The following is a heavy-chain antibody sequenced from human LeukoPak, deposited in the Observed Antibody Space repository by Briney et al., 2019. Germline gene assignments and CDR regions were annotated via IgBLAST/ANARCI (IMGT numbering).Heavy chain of an antibody. Sequence: PGGSLRLSCAASGFTFDDYAMHWVRHAPGKGLEGVSGISWNSGSIGYADSVKGRFTISRDNAKNSLYLQMNSLRAEDTALYYCARGGIENDAFDIWGQGTMVTVSS. CDR3: ARGGIENDAFDI. CDR1: GFTFDDYA. CDR2: ISWNSGSI. V-gene: IGHV3-9*01. J-gene: IGHJ3*02. D-gene: IGHD3-10*01.